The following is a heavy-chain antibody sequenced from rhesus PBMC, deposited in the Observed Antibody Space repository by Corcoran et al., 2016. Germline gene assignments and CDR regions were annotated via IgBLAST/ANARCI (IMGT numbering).Heavy chain of an antibody. CDR2: IIGSSGST. J-gene: IGHJ4*01. CDR3: ARGSNWYSDN. D-gene: IGHD1-26*01. V-gene: IGHV4-99*02. CDR1: GYSLSRGYY. Sequence: QVQLQESGPGLGQPSETLSLTCAVSGYSLSRGYYLGWIRPPPGKGLEYIGYIIGSSGSTYYNPSLKSRVSISKDTSKNHFSMKLSSVTAADTAVYYCARGSNWYSDNWGQGALVTVTS.